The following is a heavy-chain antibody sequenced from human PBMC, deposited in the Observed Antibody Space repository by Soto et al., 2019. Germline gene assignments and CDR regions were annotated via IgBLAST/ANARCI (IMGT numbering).Heavy chain of an antibody. CDR2: ISSSSSYM. CDR3: ARDHLFNYYYYGMDV. V-gene: IGHV3-21*01. Sequence: GGSLRLSCAASGFTFSSYSMNWVRQAPGKGLEWVSSISSSSSYMYYADSVKGRFTISRDNAKNSLYLQMNSLRAEDTAVYYCARDHLFNYYYYGMDVWGQGTTVTVSS. CDR1: GFTFSSYS. J-gene: IGHJ6*02.